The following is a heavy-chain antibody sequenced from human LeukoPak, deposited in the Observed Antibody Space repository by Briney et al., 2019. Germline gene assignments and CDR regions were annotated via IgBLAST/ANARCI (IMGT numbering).Heavy chain of an antibody. Sequence: PGGSLRLSCAASGFTFSNGDMHWVRQATGKGPEWVSAIGTIGDTYYSDSVKGRFTISRENAKNSLYLQMNSLRAGGTAVYYCARELRTAAGFDAFDIWGQGTRVTVSS. CDR3: ARELRTAAGFDAFDI. J-gene: IGHJ3*02. D-gene: IGHD6-13*01. CDR2: IGTIGDT. CDR1: GFTFSNGD. V-gene: IGHV3-13*04.